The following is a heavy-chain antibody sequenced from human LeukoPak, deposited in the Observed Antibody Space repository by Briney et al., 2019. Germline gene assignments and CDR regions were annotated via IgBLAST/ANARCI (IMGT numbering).Heavy chain of an antibody. D-gene: IGHD2-15*01. CDR3: AREGDCGGGTCYSSPLDY. V-gene: IGHV4-38-2*02. CDR2: IYHSGTT. CDR1: GYSISSGYY. J-gene: IGHJ4*02. Sequence: SETLSLTCSVSGYSISSGYYWGWIRQPPGKGLEWIGSIYHSGTTYYNPSLKSRVTISADTSKNQFSLKLTSVTAADAAMFYCAREGDCGGGTCYSSPLDYWGQGTRVTVSS.